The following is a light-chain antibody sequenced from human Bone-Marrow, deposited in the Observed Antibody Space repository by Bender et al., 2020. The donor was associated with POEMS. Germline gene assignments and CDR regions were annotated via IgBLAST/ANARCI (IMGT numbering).Light chain of an antibody. CDR2: GGS. CDR1: SSDVGSHNL. J-gene: IGLJ2*01. V-gene: IGLV2-23*01. CDR3: CSYAGNSLV. Sequence: QSALTQPASMSGSPGQSITISCTGTSSDVGSHNLVSWYQQHPGKAPKLIIYGGSQRPSGVSNRFSGSKSGHTASLTISGLQAEDEADYYCCSYAGNSLVFGGGTKLTVL.